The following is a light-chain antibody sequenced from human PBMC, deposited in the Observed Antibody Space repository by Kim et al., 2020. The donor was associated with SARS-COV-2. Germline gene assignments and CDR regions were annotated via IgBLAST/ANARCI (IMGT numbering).Light chain of an antibody. Sequence: RVTISCTESSSNIGAGYDVHWYQQLPGTAPNLLIYGNSNRPSGVPDRFSGSKSGTSASLAITGLQAEDEADYYCQSYDSSLSGSVFGGGTQLTVL. CDR3: QSYDSSLSGSV. J-gene: IGLJ3*02. CDR1: SSNIGAGYD. V-gene: IGLV1-40*01. CDR2: GNS.